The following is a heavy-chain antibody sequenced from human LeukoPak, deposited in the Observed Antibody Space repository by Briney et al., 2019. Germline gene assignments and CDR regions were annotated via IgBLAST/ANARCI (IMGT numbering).Heavy chain of an antibody. CDR3: AGRVTGYSSGYVH. Sequence: GGSLRLSCVASGITFSNYAVSWVRQAPEKGLNWVSVISGSAHKIRYADSVKGRFTISRDNSENIVYLQMNNLRVEDTAVYYCAGRVTGYSSGYVHWGQGTLVTVSS. CDR1: GITFSNYA. CDR2: ISGSAHKI. V-gene: IGHV3-23*01. J-gene: IGHJ4*02. D-gene: IGHD5-18*01.